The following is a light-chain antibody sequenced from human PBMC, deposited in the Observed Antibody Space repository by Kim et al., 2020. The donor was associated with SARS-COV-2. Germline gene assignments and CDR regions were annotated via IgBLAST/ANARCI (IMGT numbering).Light chain of an antibody. CDR2: GAS. CDR1: QSVSSGY. Sequence: PGERAALSCRASQSVSSGYLAWYQQKPGQAPRLLIYGASSRATGIPDRFSGSGSGTDFTLTISRLEPEDFAVYYCQQYGSSPLITFGQGTRLEIK. V-gene: IGKV3-20*01. CDR3: QQYGSSPLIT. J-gene: IGKJ5*01.